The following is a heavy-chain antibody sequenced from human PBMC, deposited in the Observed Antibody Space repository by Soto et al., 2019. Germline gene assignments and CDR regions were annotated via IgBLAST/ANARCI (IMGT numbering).Heavy chain of an antibody. CDR3: ARDTYYYDSSGYTYYFDY. V-gene: IGHV3-30-3*01. Sequence: GGSLRVSCAASGFSCSSYSMHWVRQAPGKGLEWVAVISYDGSNKYYADSVKGRFTISRDNSKNTLYLQMNSLRAEDTAVYYCARDTYYYDSSGYTYYFDYWGQGTLVTVSS. CDR2: ISYDGSNK. CDR1: GFSCSSYS. J-gene: IGHJ4*02. D-gene: IGHD3-22*01.